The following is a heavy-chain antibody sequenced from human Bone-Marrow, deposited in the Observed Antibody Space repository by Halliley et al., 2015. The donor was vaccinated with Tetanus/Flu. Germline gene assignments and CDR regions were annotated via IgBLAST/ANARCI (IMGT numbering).Heavy chain of an antibody. CDR1: DGSINTYY. CDR2: ISYSGST. V-gene: IGHV4-59*08. Sequence: TLSLTCAVSDGSINTYYWSWIRQPPGKQLEWIGYISYSGSTTYSPSLKSRVTMSIDTSKNQFSLRLTSVTAADTAIYYCARTSGTTLVYWFDPWGQGILVAVSS. J-gene: IGHJ5*02. CDR3: ARTSGTTLVYWFDP. D-gene: IGHD1-1*01.